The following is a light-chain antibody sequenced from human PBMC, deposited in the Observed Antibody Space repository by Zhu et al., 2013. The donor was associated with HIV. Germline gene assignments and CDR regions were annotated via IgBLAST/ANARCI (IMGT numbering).Light chain of an antibody. CDR2: GAS. Sequence: DIVLTQSPGTLSLSPGERATLSCRASQSVRGDFLAWYQQKPGQAPRVVIYGASSRATGIPDRFSGSGSGTDFTLSITRLEPEDLAVYYCQQYDSSPLTFGGGTKVEI. J-gene: IGKJ4*01. CDR3: QQYDSSPLT. V-gene: IGKV3-20*01. CDR1: QSVRGDF.